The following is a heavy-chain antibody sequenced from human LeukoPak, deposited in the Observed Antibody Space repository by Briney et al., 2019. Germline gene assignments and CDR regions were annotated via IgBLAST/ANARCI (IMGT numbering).Heavy chain of an antibody. D-gene: IGHD3-16*01. Sequence: SQTLSLTCTVSGGSISSGGYYWSWIRQHPGKGLEWLGYISHSGSPFYNPSLKSRITISVDTSKNQLSLTLSSVTAADTAVFYCARGTGDSTFEFWGQGTLVTVSS. V-gene: IGHV4-31*03. CDR2: ISHSGSP. J-gene: IGHJ4*02. CDR3: ARGTGDSTFEF. CDR1: GGSISSGGYY.